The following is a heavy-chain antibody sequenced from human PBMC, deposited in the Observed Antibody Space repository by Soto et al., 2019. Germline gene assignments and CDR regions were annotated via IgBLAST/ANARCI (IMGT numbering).Heavy chain of an antibody. CDR1: GGSISGYY. CDR3: ARCLAARGWIDP. Sequence: SETLSLTCSVSGGSISGYYWSWIRQPPGKGLEWIGYIHYSGSTNYNPSLKSRVTISVDTSKNQFSLKLSSVTAADTAVYYCARCLAARGWIDPWGQGTQVTVS. V-gene: IGHV4-59*01. CDR2: IHYSGST. J-gene: IGHJ5*02. D-gene: IGHD6-6*01.